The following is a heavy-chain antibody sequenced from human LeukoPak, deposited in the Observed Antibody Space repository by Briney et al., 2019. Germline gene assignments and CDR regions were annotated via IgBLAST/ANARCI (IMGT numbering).Heavy chain of an antibody. V-gene: IGHV3-53*01. J-gene: IGHJ4*02. CDR3: ARTRGYSFDC. CDR2: IHSGGTT. CDR1: GYTVSISY. Sequence: GGSLRLSCAPSGYTVSISYTSGVRQAPGKGLEWVSTIHSGGTTYYADSVKGRFTISRDNSMNALYLQMNSLRAEDTAVYYCARTRGYSFDCWGPGTLVTVSS. D-gene: IGHD5-18*01.